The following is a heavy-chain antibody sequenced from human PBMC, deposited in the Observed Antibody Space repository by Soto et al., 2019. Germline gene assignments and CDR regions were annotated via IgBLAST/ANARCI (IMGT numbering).Heavy chain of an antibody. CDR3: ERQGYGSGPNWFDS. Sequence: PSETLSPTFHASDYSITYGYYWGWIRQPPGKGLEFIWSIFYNGDTYYNPSLKSRVTISVDTSKNHFALMLNSVTAAETALYYCERQGYGSGPNWFDSWDKGTLLTISS. D-gene: IGHD3-10*01. V-gene: IGHV4-38-2*01. J-gene: IGHJ5*01. CDR1: DYSITYGYY. CDR2: IFYNGDT.